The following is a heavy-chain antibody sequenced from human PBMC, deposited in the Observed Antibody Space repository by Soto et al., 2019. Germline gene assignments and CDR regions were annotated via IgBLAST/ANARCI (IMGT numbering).Heavy chain of an antibody. CDR3: AVSWYFGEFGLDV. J-gene: IGHJ4*02. V-gene: IGHV3-7*02. CDR1: GFTFSSDW. CDR2: INKDGSEE. D-gene: IGHD3-10*01. Sequence: DVQLVESGGGLVQPGGSLRLSCEVSGFTFSSDWMTWVRQAPGKVLEWVANINKDGSEEKYVDSVKGRFIVSRDNGKSSMYLEMNSLRAEDTAVYYCAVSWYFGEFGLDVWGQGTRGTVSS.